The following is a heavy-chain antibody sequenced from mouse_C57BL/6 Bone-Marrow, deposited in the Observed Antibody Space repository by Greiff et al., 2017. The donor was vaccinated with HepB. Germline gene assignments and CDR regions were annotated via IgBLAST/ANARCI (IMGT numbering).Heavy chain of an antibody. CDR3: TRGYYYGSSEAWFAY. V-gene: IGHV5-9-1*02. J-gene: IGHJ3*01. Sequence: EVKLVESGEGLVKPGGSLKLSCAASGFTFSSYAMSWVRQTPEKRLEWVAYISSGGDYIYYADTVKGRFTISRDNARKTLYLQMSSLKSEDTAMYYCTRGYYYGSSEAWFAYWGQGTLVTVSA. CDR1: GFTFSSYA. CDR2: ISSGGDYI. D-gene: IGHD1-1*01.